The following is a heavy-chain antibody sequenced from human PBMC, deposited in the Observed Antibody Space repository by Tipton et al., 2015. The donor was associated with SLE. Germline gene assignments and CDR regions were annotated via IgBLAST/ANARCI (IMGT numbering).Heavy chain of an antibody. D-gene: IGHD2-21*01. Sequence: TLSLTCTVSGGSMSSSGYYWGWIRQPPRMGLEWIATIYYSGSTYYNPSLKSRMTISVDMSKKQFFLNLSSVTAADTAVYYCAGPIRQDGFDIWGQGTMVTVSS. V-gene: IGHV4-39*07. CDR2: IYYSGST. J-gene: IGHJ3*02. CDR1: GGSMSSSGYY. CDR3: AGPIRQDGFDI.